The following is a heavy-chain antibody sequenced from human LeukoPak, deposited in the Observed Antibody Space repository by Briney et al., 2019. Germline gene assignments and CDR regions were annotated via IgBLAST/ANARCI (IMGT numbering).Heavy chain of an antibody. V-gene: IGHV3-23*01. Sequence: PGGSRRLSCAASGFTFNSYGISWVRQAPGKGLEWVSAIIGSGGSTYYADSVKGRFTISRDNSKNTLYLQMNSLRAEDTAVYYCAKEQPLGITAALSFYYYYGMDVWGQGTTVTVSS. J-gene: IGHJ6*02. D-gene: IGHD6-13*01. CDR2: IIGSGGST. CDR1: GFTFNSYG. CDR3: AKEQPLGITAALSFYYYYGMDV.